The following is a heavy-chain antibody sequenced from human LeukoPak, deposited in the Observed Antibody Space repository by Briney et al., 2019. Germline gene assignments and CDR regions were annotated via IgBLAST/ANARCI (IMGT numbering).Heavy chain of an antibody. D-gene: IGHD3-10*01. V-gene: IGHV3-23*01. Sequence: GGSLRLSCAASGFTFSSYAMSWVRQAPGKGLEWVSGIGRSGDSTYYADSVKGRFTISRDNSKNTVYLQMNSLRAEDTAVYYCAKFGSATFDYWGQGTLVTVSS. CDR1: GFTFSSYA. CDR3: AKFGSATFDY. J-gene: IGHJ4*02. CDR2: IGRSGDST.